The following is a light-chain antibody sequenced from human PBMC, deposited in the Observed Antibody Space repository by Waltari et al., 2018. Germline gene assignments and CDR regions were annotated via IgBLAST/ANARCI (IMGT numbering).Light chain of an antibody. J-gene: IGLJ3*02. Sequence: QTVVTQEPSLSVSPGGTVTLTCAFRSCSLSRTSYARWYQQSPGQTPRTLVYKANIRSSGVPDRFSGSVLGNKAVLIITGAQAEDESTYYCLLYMGSGIWVFGGGTKLTVL. V-gene: IGLV8-61*01. CDR2: KAN. CDR3: LLYMGSGIWV. CDR1: SCSLSRTSY.